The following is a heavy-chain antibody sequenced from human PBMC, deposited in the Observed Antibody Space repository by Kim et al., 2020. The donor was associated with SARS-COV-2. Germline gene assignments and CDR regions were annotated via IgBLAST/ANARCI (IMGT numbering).Heavy chain of an antibody. CDR1: GGSFSGYY. V-gene: IGHV4-34*01. D-gene: IGHD6-13*01. CDR2: INHSGST. CDR3: ARVKGYSSDY. Sequence: SETLSLTCAVYGGSFSGYYWSWIRQPPGKGLEWIGEINHSGSTNYNPSSKSRVIISVDTSKNQFSLKLSSVTAADTAVYYCARVKGYSSDYWGQGTLGT. J-gene: IGHJ4*02.